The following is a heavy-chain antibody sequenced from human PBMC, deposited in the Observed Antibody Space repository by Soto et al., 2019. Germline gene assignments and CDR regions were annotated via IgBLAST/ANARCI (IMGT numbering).Heavy chain of an antibody. Sequence: EVQLLESGGHMVQPGGSLRLSCATSGLSFNSYAMNWVRQAPGKGLEWVSSISGSGGSTYYEDSVEGQFTNTRDKSKNKLCLKMNGLRDEDTGVYYCAKDDERYCSSSNCLYGMDVWGQGSTVTVSS. V-gene: IGHV3-23*01. D-gene: IGHD2-2*01. CDR3: AKDDERYCSSSNCLYGMDV. CDR2: ISGSGGST. J-gene: IGHJ6*02. CDR1: GLSFNSYA.